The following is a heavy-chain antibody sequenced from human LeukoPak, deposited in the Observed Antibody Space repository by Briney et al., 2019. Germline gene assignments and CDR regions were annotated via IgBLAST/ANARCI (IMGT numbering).Heavy chain of an antibody. D-gene: IGHD4-11*01. J-gene: IGHJ4*02. CDR1: GYSIRSGYK. CDR3: ARAEINDYNRY. Sequence: SETLSLTCSVSGYSIRSGYKWGWIRQAPGEGLEWIGSINYSGRTYDNPSLKSRVTISIDTSKNQIFLKLRSTTAADTAHYYCARAEINDYNRYWGQGILGIVSS. CDR2: INYSGRT. V-gene: IGHV4-38-2*01.